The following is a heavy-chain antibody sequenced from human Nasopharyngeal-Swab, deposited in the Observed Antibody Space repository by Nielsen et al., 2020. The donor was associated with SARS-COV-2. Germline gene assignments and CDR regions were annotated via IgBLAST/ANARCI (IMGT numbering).Heavy chain of an antibody. CDR1: GYSFTNYW. CDR2: IYPGDSSI. CDR3: ARRGDCNGNPCYSDY. D-gene: IGHD2-21*02. Sequence: KVSCKASGYSFTNYWLGWVRQMPGTGLEWMGRIYPGDSSIRYIPSFQGQVTISVDKSISTTYLQWSNLKASDAATYYCARRGDCNGNPCYSDYWGQGTLVTVSS. J-gene: IGHJ4*02. V-gene: IGHV5-51*01.